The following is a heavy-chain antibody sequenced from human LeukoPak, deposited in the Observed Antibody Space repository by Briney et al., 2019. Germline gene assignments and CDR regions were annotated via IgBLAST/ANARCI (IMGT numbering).Heavy chain of an antibody. Sequence: QPGGSLRLSCAASGFSFSIFWMTWVRQAPGEGLEWVANIKPDGSAGYYVDSVKGRFTISRDNAKNSLYLQMNTLRDEDTAVYFCGREGRNMGAFDIWGQGTMVTVSS. D-gene: IGHD1/OR15-1a*01. V-gene: IGHV3-7*01. CDR3: GREGRNMGAFDI. CDR1: GFSFSIFW. J-gene: IGHJ3*02. CDR2: IKPDGSAG.